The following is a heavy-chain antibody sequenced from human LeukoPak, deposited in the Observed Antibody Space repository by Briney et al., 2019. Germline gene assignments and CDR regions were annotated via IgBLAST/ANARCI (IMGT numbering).Heavy chain of an antibody. CDR1: GYTFTSYY. CDR2: INPSGGST. CDR3: ARDLITWIQLSGDYYMDV. D-gene: IGHD5-18*01. V-gene: IGHV1-46*01. J-gene: IGHJ6*03. Sequence: ASVKVSCKASGYTFTSYYMHWVRQAPGQGLEWMGIINPSGGSTSYAQKFQGRVTMTRDTSTSTVYMELSSLRSEDTAVYYCARDLITWIQLSGDYYMDVWGKGTTVTVSS.